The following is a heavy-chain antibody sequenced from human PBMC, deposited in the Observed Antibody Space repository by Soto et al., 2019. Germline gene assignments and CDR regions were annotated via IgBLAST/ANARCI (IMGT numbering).Heavy chain of an antibody. Sequence: ASVKVSCKASGYTFTSYGISWVRQAPGQGLEWMGWISAYNGNTNYAQKLQGRVTMTTDTSTSTAYMELRSLRSDDTAVYYCARGIAVARTKTSWFDPWGQGTLVTVSS. J-gene: IGHJ5*02. CDR1: GYTFTSYG. CDR3: ARGIAVARTKTSWFDP. CDR2: ISAYNGNT. V-gene: IGHV1-18*04. D-gene: IGHD6-19*01.